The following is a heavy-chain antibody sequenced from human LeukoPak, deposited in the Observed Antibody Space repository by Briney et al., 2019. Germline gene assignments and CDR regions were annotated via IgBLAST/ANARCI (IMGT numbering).Heavy chain of an antibody. Sequence: PSETLSLTCTVSGGSFSSYYWSWIRQPPGKGLEWIGYIYYNGNTNYNPSLKRRVTMSVDTSRNQLSLKLTSVTAADTAVYYCARRTGYYDGFDYWGQGTLVTVPS. CDR3: ARRTGYYDGFDY. CDR2: IYYNGNT. J-gene: IGHJ4*02. V-gene: IGHV4-59*01. CDR1: GGSFSSYY. D-gene: IGHD3/OR15-3a*01.